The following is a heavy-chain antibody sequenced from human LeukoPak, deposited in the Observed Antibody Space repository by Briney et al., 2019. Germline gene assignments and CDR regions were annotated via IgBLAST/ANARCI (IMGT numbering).Heavy chain of an antibody. CDR3: ARGPTPRYYYGSGIKGWFDP. J-gene: IGHJ5*02. CDR2: INHSGST. Sequence: SETLSLTCAVYGGSFSGYYWSWLRQPPGKGLEWIGEINHSGSTNYNPSLKSRVTISVDTSKNQFSLKLSSVTAADTAVYYCARGPTPRYYYGSGIKGWFDPWGQETLVTVSS. V-gene: IGHV4-34*01. CDR1: GGSFSGYY. D-gene: IGHD3-10*01.